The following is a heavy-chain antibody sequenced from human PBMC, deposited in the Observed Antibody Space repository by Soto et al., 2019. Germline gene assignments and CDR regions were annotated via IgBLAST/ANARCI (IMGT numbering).Heavy chain of an antibody. Sequence: GGSLRLSCAASGFTFSDYYMSWIRQAPGKGLEWVSYISSSGSTIYYADSVKGRFTTSRDNAKNSLYLQMNSLRAEDTAVYYCARDRFCRVGRHPSTDVWGQGTTVTVSS. D-gene: IGHD3-10*01. CDR2: ISSSGSTI. V-gene: IGHV3-11*01. CDR3: ARDRFCRVGRHPSTDV. CDR1: GFTFSDYY. J-gene: IGHJ6*02.